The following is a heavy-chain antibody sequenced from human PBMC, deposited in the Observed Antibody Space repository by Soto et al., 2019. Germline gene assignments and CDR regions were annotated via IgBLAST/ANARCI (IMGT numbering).Heavy chain of an antibody. D-gene: IGHD1-7*01. CDR2: IRFDGSNE. Sequence: GGSLRLSCSVPGGIFHGYGMHWVRQAPGKGLEWVAIIRFDGSNEEYADSVKGRFTISRDNSKNTLYLQMNTLGAEDTAVYYGARDGIGGTVFRGYLDYWGRGTVVTVSS. CDR3: ARDGIGGTVFRGYLDY. CDR1: GGIFHGYG. J-gene: IGHJ4*02. V-gene: IGHV3-33*01.